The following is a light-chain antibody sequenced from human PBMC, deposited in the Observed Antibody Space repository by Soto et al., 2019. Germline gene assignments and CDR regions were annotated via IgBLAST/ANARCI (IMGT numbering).Light chain of an antibody. V-gene: IGLV2-14*03. J-gene: IGLJ1*01. CDR1: SSDVGGYNY. CDR3: SSYTSSSTDV. Sequence: QSSLPQPPSVTGSPGQSITISCTGTSSDVGGYNYVSWYQHHPGKAPKLMIYDVSNRPSGVSNRFSGSKSGNTASLTISGLQAEDEADYYCSSYTSSSTDVFGTGTKVTVL. CDR2: DVS.